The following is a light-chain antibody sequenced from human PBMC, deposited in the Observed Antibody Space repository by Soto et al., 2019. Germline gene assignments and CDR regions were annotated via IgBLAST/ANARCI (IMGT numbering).Light chain of an antibody. Sequence: DIVMTQSPDSLAVSLGERATINCKSSQSVLSTSNSRNSLAWYQQKPGQPPKVLIYWASTRESGVPDRFSGGGSGTDFTLTISSLQAEDVALYCCQQYHDTPRTFGQGTKVDIK. CDR1: QSVLSTSNSRNS. V-gene: IGKV4-1*01. J-gene: IGKJ1*01. CDR2: WAS. CDR3: QQYHDTPRT.